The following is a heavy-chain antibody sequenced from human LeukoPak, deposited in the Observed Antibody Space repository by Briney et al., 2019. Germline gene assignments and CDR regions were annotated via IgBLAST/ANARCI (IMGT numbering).Heavy chain of an antibody. Sequence: SETLSLTCTVSGGSISSYYWSWIRQPPGKGLEWIGYIYYSGSTNYNPSLKSRVTISVDTSKNQFSLKLSSVAAADTAVYYCAREGGGHCSSTSCYLSSDAFDIWGQGTMVTVSS. V-gene: IGHV4-59*01. J-gene: IGHJ3*02. D-gene: IGHD2-2*01. CDR1: GGSISSYY. CDR3: AREGGGHCSSTSCYLSSDAFDI. CDR2: IYYSGST.